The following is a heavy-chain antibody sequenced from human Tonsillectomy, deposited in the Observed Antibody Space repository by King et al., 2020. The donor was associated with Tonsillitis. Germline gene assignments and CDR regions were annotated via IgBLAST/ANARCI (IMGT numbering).Heavy chain of an antibody. V-gene: IGHV1-46*01. CDR1: GYTFTSYY. CDR3: ARVGAPGYSYGFPFDY. J-gene: IGHJ4*02. CDR2: INPSGGST. D-gene: IGHD5-18*01. Sequence: VQLVQSGAEVKKPGASVKVSCKASGYTFTSYYMHWVRQAPGQGLEWMGIINPSGGSTSYAQKFQGRVTMTRDTSTSTGYMELSSLRSEDTAVYYCARVGAPGYSYGFPFDYWGQGTLVTVSS.